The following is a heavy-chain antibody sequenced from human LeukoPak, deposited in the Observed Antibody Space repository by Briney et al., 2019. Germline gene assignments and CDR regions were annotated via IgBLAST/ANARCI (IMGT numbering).Heavy chain of an antibody. D-gene: IGHD3/OR15-3a*01. J-gene: IGHJ3*02. V-gene: IGHV3-74*01. CDR1: GFTFSSYW. CDR3: VLDLFSSFAFDI. CDR2: INSDGSSI. Sequence: GGSLRLSCAASGFTFSSYWMRWVRQAPGKGLVCVSRINSDGSSIYYADSVKGRFTTSRDNAKNALHLQMNSLTAEDTAVYYCVLDLFSSFAFDIWGQGTMVTVSS.